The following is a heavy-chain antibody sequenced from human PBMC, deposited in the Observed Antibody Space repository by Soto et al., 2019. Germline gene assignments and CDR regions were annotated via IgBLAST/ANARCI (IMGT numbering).Heavy chain of an antibody. Sequence: WGLLRLSCAASGFTFSTYAMTWVRQAPGKGLAWLSSISGSGSTYYADSVKGRFTISRDNSKNTLYLQMNSLRAEDTAVYYCAKGKTVPGSSLWVRGSSVTVSS. D-gene: IGHD6-19*01. CDR2: ISGSGST. CDR1: GFTFSTYA. CDR3: AKGKTVPGSSL. V-gene: IGHV3-23*01. J-gene: IGHJ4*02.